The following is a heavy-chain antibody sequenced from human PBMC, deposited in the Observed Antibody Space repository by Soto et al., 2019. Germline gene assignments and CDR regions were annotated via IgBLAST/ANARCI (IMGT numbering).Heavy chain of an antibody. Sequence: SETLSLTCAVYGGSFSGYYGSWIRQPPGKGLEWIGEINHSGSTNYNPSLKSRVTISVDTSKNQFSLKLSSVTAADTAVYYCARGSGSGRGYYYYYSGMDVWGQGTTVTVSS. V-gene: IGHV4-34*01. D-gene: IGHD3-10*01. CDR1: GGSFSGYY. CDR3: ARGSGSGRGYYYYYSGMDV. J-gene: IGHJ6*02. CDR2: INHSGST.